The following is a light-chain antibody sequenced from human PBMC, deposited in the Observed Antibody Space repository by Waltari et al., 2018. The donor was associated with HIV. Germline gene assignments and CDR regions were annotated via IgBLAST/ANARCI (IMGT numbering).Light chain of an antibody. V-gene: IGKV3-20*01. J-gene: IGKJ4*01. Sequence: EIVLTQSPGTLSLSPGERATLSCRASLRIGGDYLNGYQHKPGQPPRLLIYGASSRATGIPDRFSGSGSGTDFTLTSSRLEPEDFAVYYCQQFVNAAEITFGEGTKVEI. CDR1: LRIGGDY. CDR2: GAS. CDR3: QQFVNAAEIT.